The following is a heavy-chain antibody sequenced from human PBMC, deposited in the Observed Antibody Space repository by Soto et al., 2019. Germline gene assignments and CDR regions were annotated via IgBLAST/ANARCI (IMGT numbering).Heavy chain of an antibody. CDR2: ISYSGST. J-gene: IGHJ3*01. CDR3: ASLNFDILTGYYAFDL. D-gene: IGHD3-9*01. CDR1: GGSISGYY. V-gene: IGHV4-59*08. Sequence: QVHLQESGPGLVKPSETLSLTCTVSGGSISGYYWSWIRQSPEKGLEYIGYISYSGSTNYNPSLKSRVTTSLATSKNQFSLKLSSVTAADTAIYSCASLNFDILTGYYAFDLWGQGTMVTVSS.